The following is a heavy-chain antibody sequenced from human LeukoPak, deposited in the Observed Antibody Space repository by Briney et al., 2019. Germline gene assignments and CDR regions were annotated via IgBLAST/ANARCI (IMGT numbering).Heavy chain of an antibody. Sequence: GGSLRLSCAASGFTFSSYEMNWVRQAPGKGLEWVSYISSSGSTIYYADSVKGRFTNSRDNAKNSLYLQMSSLRAEDTAVYYCARAVAAAGFFDYWGQGTLVTVSS. J-gene: IGHJ4*02. CDR3: ARAVAAAGFFDY. CDR1: GFTFSSYE. D-gene: IGHD6-13*01. CDR2: ISSSGSTI. V-gene: IGHV3-48*03.